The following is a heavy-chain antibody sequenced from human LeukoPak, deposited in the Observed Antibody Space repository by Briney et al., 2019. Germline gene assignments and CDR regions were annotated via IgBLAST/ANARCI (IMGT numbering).Heavy chain of an antibody. D-gene: IGHD6-19*01. V-gene: IGHV3-48*03. Sequence: GSLRLSCAASGFTFSSYEMNWVRQAPGKGLEGVSYISSSGSTIYYADSVKGRFTISRDNAKNSLYLQMNSLRAEDTGVYYCAKDLSSGSRRAYWGQGTLVTVSS. CDR1: GFTFSSYE. J-gene: IGHJ4*02. CDR3: AKDLSSGSRRAY. CDR2: ISSSGSTI.